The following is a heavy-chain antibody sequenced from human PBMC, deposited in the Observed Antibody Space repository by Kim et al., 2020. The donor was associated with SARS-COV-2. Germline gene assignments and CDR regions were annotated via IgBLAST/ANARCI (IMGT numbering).Heavy chain of an antibody. CDR3: AKASNIFLIYNSMSAFDY. V-gene: IGHV3-30*18. D-gene: IGHD1-20*01. CDR1: GFTFNNHG. CDR2: ISYEGSRK. J-gene: IGHJ4*02. Sequence: GGSLRLFCAASGFTFNNHGMHWVRQAPGKGLEWVAFISYEGSRKYYAESVKGRFTISRDGSRSSLHLHMGSLRADDTAVYYCAKASNIFLIYNSMSAFDYWGQGTLVTVSS.